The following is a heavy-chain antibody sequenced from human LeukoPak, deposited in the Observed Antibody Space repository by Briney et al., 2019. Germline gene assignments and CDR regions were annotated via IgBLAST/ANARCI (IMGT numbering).Heavy chain of an antibody. J-gene: IGHJ5*02. D-gene: IGHD3-22*01. Sequence: GGSLRLSCAASGFTFNSYAMTWVRQAPGKGLEWVSAISGGGVNTYYADSVKGRFTISRDNSKNMLYLQMNSLRAEDTAVYYCAKTLGYSGYFSPWGQGTLVTVSS. CDR3: AKTLGYSGYFSP. V-gene: IGHV3-23*01. CDR1: GFTFNSYA. CDR2: ISGGGVNT.